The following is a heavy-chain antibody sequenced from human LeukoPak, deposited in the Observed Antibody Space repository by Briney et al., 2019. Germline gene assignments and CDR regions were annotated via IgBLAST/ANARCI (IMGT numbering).Heavy chain of an antibody. CDR1: GGTFSSYA. Sequence: ASVKVSCKASGGTFSSYAISWVRQAPGQGLEWMGEIIPIFGTANYAQKFQGRVTITTDESTSTAYMELSSLRSGDTAVYYCARDFLGSGSYWFDPWGQGTLVTVSS. J-gene: IGHJ5*02. CDR3: ARDFLGSGSYWFDP. CDR2: IIPIFGTA. D-gene: IGHD3-10*01. V-gene: IGHV1-69*05.